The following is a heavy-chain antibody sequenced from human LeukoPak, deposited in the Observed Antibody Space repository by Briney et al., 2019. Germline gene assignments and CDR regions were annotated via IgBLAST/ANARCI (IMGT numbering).Heavy chain of an antibody. Sequence: SETLSLTCTVSGGSISSYYWSWIRQPPGKGLEWIGEINHSGSTNYNPSLKSRVTISVDTSKNQFSLKLSSVTAADTAVYYCASLRCSSTSCYTGYYGMDVWGQGTTVTVSS. J-gene: IGHJ6*02. CDR3: ASLRCSSTSCYTGYYGMDV. CDR1: GGSISSYY. D-gene: IGHD2-2*02. CDR2: INHSGST. V-gene: IGHV4-34*01.